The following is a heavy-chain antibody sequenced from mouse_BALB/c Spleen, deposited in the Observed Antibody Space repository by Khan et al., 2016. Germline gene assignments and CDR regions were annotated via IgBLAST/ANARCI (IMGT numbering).Heavy chain of an antibody. CDR2: INPDSSTI. J-gene: IGHJ2*01. CDR1: GFDFSRYW. Sequence: EVKLLESGGGLVQPGGSLKLSCAASGFDFSRYWMSWVRQAPGKGLEWIGEINPDSSTINYTPSLKDKFIISRDNAKNTLYRQSSKVRSEDTSLYYGARLDYYGSSDCWGQGTTLTVAS. D-gene: IGHD1-1*01. CDR3: ARLDYYGSSDC. V-gene: IGHV4-1*02.